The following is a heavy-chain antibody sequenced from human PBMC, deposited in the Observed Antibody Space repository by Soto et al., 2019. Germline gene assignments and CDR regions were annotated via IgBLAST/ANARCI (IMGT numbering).Heavy chain of an antibody. D-gene: IGHD3-10*01. J-gene: IGHJ5*02. CDR2: IYYSGST. CDR1: GGSISSGGYS. V-gene: IGHV4-31*03. Sequence: SSETLSLTCTVSGGSISSGGYSWTWIRQHPGKGLEWIGYIYYSGSTYYKPSLKSRVTISVDTSKNQLSLKLSSVTAADTAVYYCARVPGPWGQGTLVTVSS. CDR3: ARVPGP.